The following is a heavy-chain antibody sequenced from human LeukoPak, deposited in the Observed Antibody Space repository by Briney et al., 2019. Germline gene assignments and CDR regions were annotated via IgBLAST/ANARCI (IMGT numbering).Heavy chain of an antibody. V-gene: IGHV3-7*01. CDR3: ARALAVAGIWWFDP. J-gene: IGHJ5*02. Sequence: DSVKGRFTISRDNAKNSLYLQMNSLRAEDTAVYYCARALAVAGIWWFDPWGQGTLVTVSS. D-gene: IGHD6-19*01.